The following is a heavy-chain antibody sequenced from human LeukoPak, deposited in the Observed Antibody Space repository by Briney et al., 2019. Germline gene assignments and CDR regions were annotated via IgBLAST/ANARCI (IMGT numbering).Heavy chain of an antibody. V-gene: IGHV4-59*01. CDR2: IYYSGST. CDR3: ARGDYYGSGSFDY. J-gene: IGHJ4*02. D-gene: IGHD3-10*01. CDR1: GGSISSYY. Sequence: SETLSLTCTVSGGSISSYYWSWIRQPPGKGLEWIGYIYYSGSTNYNPSLKSRVTISVDTSKNQFSLKLSSVTAADTAVYYCARGDYYGSGSFDYWGQGTLVTVSS.